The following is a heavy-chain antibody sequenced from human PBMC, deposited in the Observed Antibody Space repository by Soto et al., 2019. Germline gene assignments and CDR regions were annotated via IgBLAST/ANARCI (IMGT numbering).Heavy chain of an antibody. V-gene: IGHV3-23*01. J-gene: IGHJ4*02. D-gene: IGHD3-22*01. CDR2: ISGSGGST. Sequence: WSLRLSCAASGFTFSSYAMSWVRQAPGKGLEWVSAISGSGGSTYYADSVKGRFTISRDNSKNTLYLQMNSLRAEDTAVYYCAKEGPTYYYDSSGYSDYWGQGTLVTAPQ. CDR1: GFTFSSYA. CDR3: AKEGPTYYYDSSGYSDY.